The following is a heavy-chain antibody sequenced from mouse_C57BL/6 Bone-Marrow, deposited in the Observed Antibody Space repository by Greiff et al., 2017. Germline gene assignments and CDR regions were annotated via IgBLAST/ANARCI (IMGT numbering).Heavy chain of an antibody. CDR2: INPNNGGT. J-gene: IGHJ4*01. V-gene: IGHV1-26*01. D-gene: IGHD1-1*01. Sequence: EVQLQQSGPELVKPGASVKISCKASGYTFTDYYMNWVKQSHGKSLEWIGDINPNNGGTSYNQKFKGKATLTVDKSYSTAYMELRSLTSEDSAVYYCARPCYYGSISYYYAMDYWGQGTSVTVSS. CDR3: ARPCYYGSISYYYAMDY. CDR1: GYTFTDYY.